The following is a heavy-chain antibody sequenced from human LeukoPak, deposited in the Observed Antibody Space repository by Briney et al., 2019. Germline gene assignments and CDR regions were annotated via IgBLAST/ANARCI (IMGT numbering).Heavy chain of an antibody. CDR2: IYYRVTS. J-gene: IGHJ4*02. CDR1: GGSFSGYY. Sequence: PSETLSLTCAVYGGSFSGYYWSWIRQPPGKGLEWFGYIYYRVTSDYNPSLKSRVTMSVDMSTRQISLKLSSVTAADTAVYYCARAVGGDGSGSLWGPGTLVTVSS. D-gene: IGHD3-10*01. CDR3: ARAVGGDGSGSL. V-gene: IGHV4-59*01.